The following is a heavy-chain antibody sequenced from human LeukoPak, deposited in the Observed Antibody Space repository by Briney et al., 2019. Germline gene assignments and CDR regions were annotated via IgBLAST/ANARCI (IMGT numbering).Heavy chain of an antibody. J-gene: IGHJ4*02. CDR3: ASLALPIFTMVRGVIIGPLDY. CDR2: IIPIFGTA. CDR1: GGTFSSYA. D-gene: IGHD3-10*01. Sequence: GASVKVSCKASGGTFSSYAISWVRQAPGQGREWMGGIIPIFGTANYAQKFQGRVTITPDESTSTAYMELSSLRSEDTAVYYCASLALPIFTMVRGVIIGPLDYWGQGTLVTVSS. V-gene: IGHV1-69*13.